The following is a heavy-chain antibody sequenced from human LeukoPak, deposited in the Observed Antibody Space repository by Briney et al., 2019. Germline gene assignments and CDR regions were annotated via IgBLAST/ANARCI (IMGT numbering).Heavy chain of an antibody. CDR1: GYTFTSYG. J-gene: IGHJ5*02. CDR2: ISAYNGNT. V-gene: IGHV1-18*01. CDR3: AGSAGGSLEWLLGYNWFDP. Sequence: ASVKVSCKASGYTFTSYGISWVRQAPGQGLEWMGWISAYNGNTNYAQKLQGRVTMTTDTSTSTAYMELRSLRSDDTAVYYCAGSAGGSLEWLLGYNWFDPWGQGTLVTVSS. D-gene: IGHD3-3*01.